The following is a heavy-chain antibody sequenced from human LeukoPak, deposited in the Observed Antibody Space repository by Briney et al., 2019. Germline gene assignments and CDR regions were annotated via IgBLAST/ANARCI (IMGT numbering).Heavy chain of an antibody. CDR2: ITSTSNTI. CDR3: ARVSVTYYDILTGYYTFDY. CDR1: GFTFSSYN. D-gene: IGHD3-9*01. V-gene: IGHV3-48*02. J-gene: IGHJ4*02. Sequence: GGSLRLSCAASGFTFSSYNMNWVRQAPGKGLEWVSYITSTSNTIYYADSVKGRFTISRDNAKNSLYLQMNSLRDEDTAVYYCARVSVTYYDILTGYYTFDYWGQGTLVTVSS.